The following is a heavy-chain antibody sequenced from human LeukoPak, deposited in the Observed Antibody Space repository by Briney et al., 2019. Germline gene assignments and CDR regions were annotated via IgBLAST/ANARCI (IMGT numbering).Heavy chain of an antibody. CDR1: GGSISGHY. CDR2: IHYTGKP. D-gene: IGHD3-16*01. V-gene: IGHV4-59*11. Sequence: SETLSLTCSVSGGSISGHYWTWIRQPPGKGLEWIGQIHYTGKPAYNPSLKGRITISVDTSKNQVSLQVSSVTATDSAIYYCARFGVDYDMDVWGHGTTVTVFS. J-gene: IGHJ6*02. CDR3: ARFGVDYDMDV.